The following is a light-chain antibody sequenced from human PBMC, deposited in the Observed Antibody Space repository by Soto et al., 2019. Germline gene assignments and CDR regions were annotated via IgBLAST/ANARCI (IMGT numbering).Light chain of an antibody. Sequence: EVVMTQSPASLSVSPGDRATLSCRASQNIRTNLAWYQQKVGQAPRLLIYGSSTRASGIPARFSGTGSGTEFTLTISSLQSEDFAVYYCQQYGSSPLYTFGQGTKLEIK. J-gene: IGKJ2*01. CDR1: QNIRTN. CDR2: GSS. V-gene: IGKV3D-15*02. CDR3: QQYGSSPLYT.